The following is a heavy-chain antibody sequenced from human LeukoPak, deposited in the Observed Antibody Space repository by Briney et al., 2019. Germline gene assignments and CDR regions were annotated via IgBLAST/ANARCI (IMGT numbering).Heavy chain of an antibody. J-gene: IGHJ5*02. Sequence: ASVKVSCKASGYTFTGYYMHWVRQAPGQGLEWMGWINPNSGGTNYAQKFQGRVTMTRDTSISTAYMELSRLRSDDTAVHYCARDRATVTDGVWFDPWGQGTLVTVSS. V-gene: IGHV1-2*02. CDR2: INPNSGGT. CDR1: GYTFTGYY. D-gene: IGHD4-17*01. CDR3: ARDRATVTDGVWFDP.